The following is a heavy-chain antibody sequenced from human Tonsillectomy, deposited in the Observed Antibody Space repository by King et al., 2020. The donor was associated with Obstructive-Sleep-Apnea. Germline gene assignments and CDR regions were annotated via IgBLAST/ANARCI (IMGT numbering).Heavy chain of an antibody. D-gene: IGHD2-2*01. CDR3: ARDRDCRSTSCFFYMDV. CDR1: GFTFSSYW. Sequence: VQLVESGGGLVQPGGSLRLSCAASGFTFSSYWMHWVRQAPGKGLVWVSRINSDGSTTTYADSVKGRFTISRDNAKNTLHLQMSSLRAEDTAVYFCARDRDCRSTSCFFYMDVWGQGTTVTVSS. CDR2: INSDGSTT. J-gene: IGHJ6*02. V-gene: IGHV3-74*01.